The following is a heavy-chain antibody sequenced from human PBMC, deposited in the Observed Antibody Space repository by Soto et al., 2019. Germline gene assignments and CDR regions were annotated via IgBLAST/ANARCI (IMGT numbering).Heavy chain of an antibody. CDR3: ARLVYRAGGRIFDS. CDR1: GFSLSISGEG. CDR2: IYWSDEK. V-gene: IGHV2-5*01. J-gene: IGHJ4*02. D-gene: IGHD3-16*01. Sequence: QITLKVSGPTLVKPTQTLTLTCTFSGFSLSISGEGVGWIRQPPGKALEWLALIYWSDEKHYSPSLKNRLTITKDTSKNQVVLTMTNMDPVDTATYYCARLVYRAGGRIFDSWGQGSLVTVSS.